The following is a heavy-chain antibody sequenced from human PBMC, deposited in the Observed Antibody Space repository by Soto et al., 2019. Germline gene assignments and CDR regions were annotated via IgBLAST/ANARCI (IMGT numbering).Heavy chain of an antibody. Sequence: SETLSLTCTVSGGSISRYYWSWSRQPPGKGLEWIGYIYYTGSANYTPSLKSRVTISIDTSKNQFSLNLSSVTATDTAVYYCARLDFDWLLFDFWGQGTLVTVSS. CDR2: IYYTGSA. CDR1: GGSISRYY. V-gene: IGHV4-59*08. J-gene: IGHJ4*02. D-gene: IGHD3-9*01. CDR3: ARLDFDWLLFDF.